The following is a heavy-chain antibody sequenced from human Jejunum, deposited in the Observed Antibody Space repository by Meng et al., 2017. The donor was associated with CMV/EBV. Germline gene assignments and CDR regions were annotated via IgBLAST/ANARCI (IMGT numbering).Heavy chain of an antibody. Sequence: ASGFTFSDHYMDWVRQAPGKGLEWVGRIRNKANSYSTEYAASVKGRFTISRDNSKNSLFLQMNSLKTEDTAVYYCARNKVPDYYDSWGQGTLVTVSS. CDR3: ARNKVPDYYDS. J-gene: IGHJ4*02. CDR2: IRNKANSYST. V-gene: IGHV3-72*01. CDR1: GFTFSDHY.